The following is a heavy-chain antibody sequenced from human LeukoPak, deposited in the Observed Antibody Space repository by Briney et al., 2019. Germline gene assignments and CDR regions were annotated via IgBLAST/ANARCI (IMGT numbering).Heavy chain of an antibody. D-gene: IGHD5-18*01. CDR2: ISSSGSTI. J-gene: IGHJ4*02. V-gene: IGHV3-48*03. CDR1: RFTFSSYE. Sequence: PGGSLRLSCAASRFTFSSYEMNWVRQAPGKGLEWVSYISSSGSTIYYADSVKGRFTISRDNAKNSLYLQMNSLRAEDTAVYYCAREFEDTAMVTWGQGTLVTVSS. CDR3: AREFEDTAMVT.